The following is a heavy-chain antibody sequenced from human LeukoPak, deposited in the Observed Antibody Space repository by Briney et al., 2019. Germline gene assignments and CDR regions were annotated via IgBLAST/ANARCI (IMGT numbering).Heavy chain of an antibody. Sequence: GGTLRLSCAASGFTFSSYGMSWVRQAPGQGLEWVSAISTSGESTYYADSVKGHFTISRDNSKHTLYLQMNSLRAEDTAIYFCAKGSGNGYGSGPFDYWGQGTLVTVSS. CDR1: GFTFSSYG. D-gene: IGHD3-10*01. CDR2: ISTSGEST. V-gene: IGHV3-23*01. J-gene: IGHJ4*02. CDR3: AKGSGNGYGSGPFDY.